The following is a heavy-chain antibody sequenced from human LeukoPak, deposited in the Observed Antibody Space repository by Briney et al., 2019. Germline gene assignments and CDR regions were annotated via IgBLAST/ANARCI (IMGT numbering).Heavy chain of an antibody. V-gene: IGHV1-2*02. CDR2: INPNSGGT. Sequence: ASVKVSCKASGYTFTGYYMHWVRQAPGQGLEWMGWINPNSGGTNYAQKFQGRVTMTRDTSIGTAYTELSRLRSDDTAVYYCARVFREVWSGENFDYWGQGTLVTVSS. CDR3: ARVFREVWSGENFDY. J-gene: IGHJ4*02. D-gene: IGHD3-3*01. CDR1: GYTFTGYY.